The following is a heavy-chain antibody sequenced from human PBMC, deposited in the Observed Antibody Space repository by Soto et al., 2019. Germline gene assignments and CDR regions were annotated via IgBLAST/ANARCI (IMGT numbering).Heavy chain of an antibody. V-gene: IGHV4-59*08. CDR3: ARHCSGGSCFDY. Sequence: SETLSLTCTVSGGSISSYYWSWIRQPPGKGLEWIGYIYYSGSTNYNPSLKSRVTISVDTSKNQFSLKLSSVTAADTAVYYCARHCSGGSCFDYWGQGTLVTVSS. CDR2: IYYSGST. J-gene: IGHJ4*02. CDR1: GGSISSYY. D-gene: IGHD2-15*01.